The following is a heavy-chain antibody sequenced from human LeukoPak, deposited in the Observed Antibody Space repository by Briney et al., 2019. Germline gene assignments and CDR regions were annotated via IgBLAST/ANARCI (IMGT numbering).Heavy chain of an antibody. V-gene: IGHV4-34*01. CDR1: GGSFSGYY. CDR2: INQSGST. J-gene: IGHJ4*02. D-gene: IGHD2-15*01. Sequence: SETLSLTCAVYGGSFSGYYWSWIRQPPGKGLEWIGEINQSGSTNYNPSLKSRVTISVDTSKNQFSLKLSSVTAADTAVYYCARSDIVVVVAATPNNQFDYWGQGTLVTVSS. CDR3: ARSDIVVVVAATPNNQFDY.